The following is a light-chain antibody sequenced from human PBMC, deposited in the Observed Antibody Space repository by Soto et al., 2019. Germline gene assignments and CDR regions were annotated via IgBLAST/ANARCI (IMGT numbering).Light chain of an antibody. CDR1: QSVSSSF. CDR2: GAS. V-gene: IGKV3-20*01. Sequence: EIVLTQSPGTLSLSPGERATLSCRASQSVSSSFLAWYQQKPGQAPRLLIYGASSRATGIPDRFSGSGSGTEFTITISRLEPEDFAVYYCQQYDNSPWTFGQGTKVEIK. CDR3: QQYDNSPWT. J-gene: IGKJ1*01.